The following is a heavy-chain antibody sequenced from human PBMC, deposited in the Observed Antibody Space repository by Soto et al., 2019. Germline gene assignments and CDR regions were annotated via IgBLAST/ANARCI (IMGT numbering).Heavy chain of an antibody. CDR3: AKDHSGGATPPWSIGPDI. Sequence: AGGSLRLSCAASGFTFSSYGMHWVRQAPGKGLEWVAVISYDGSNKYYADSVKGQFTISRDNSKNTLYLQMNSLRAEDTAVYYCAKDHSGGATPPWSIGPDIWGQGTMVTVSS. J-gene: IGHJ3*02. CDR2: ISYDGSNK. CDR1: GFTFSSYG. D-gene: IGHD1-26*01. V-gene: IGHV3-30*18.